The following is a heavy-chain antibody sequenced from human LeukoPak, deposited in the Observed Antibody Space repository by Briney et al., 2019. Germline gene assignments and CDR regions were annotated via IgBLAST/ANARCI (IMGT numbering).Heavy chain of an antibody. J-gene: IGHJ4*02. V-gene: IGHV1-69*13. D-gene: IGHD6-19*01. CDR3: ARGDQWLVLV. Sequence: ASVRVSCTASGGTFISYAISWVRQAPGQGGERMGGIIPIFGTAKYTQKFQGRVTITAEESTSTAYMELSSLRSEDTAVYYCARGDQWLVLVWGQGTLVTVSS. CDR2: IIPIFGTA. CDR1: GGTFISYA.